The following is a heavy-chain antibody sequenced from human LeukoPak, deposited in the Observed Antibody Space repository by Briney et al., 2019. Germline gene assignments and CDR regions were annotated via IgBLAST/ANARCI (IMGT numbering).Heavy chain of an antibody. V-gene: IGHV4-59*01. Sequence: SETLSLTCTVSGGSISSYYWSWIRQPPGKGLEWIGYIYYSGSTNYNPSLKSRVTISVDTSKNQSSLKLSSVTAADTAVYYCARDSPPAVAPKSSWYGGSWFDPWGQGTLVTVSS. CDR3: ARDSPPAVAPKSSWYGGSWFDP. D-gene: IGHD6-13*01. J-gene: IGHJ5*02. CDR2: IYYSGST. CDR1: GGSISSYY.